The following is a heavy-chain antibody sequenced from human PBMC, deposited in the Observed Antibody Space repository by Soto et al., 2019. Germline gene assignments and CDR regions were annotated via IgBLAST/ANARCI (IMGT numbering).Heavy chain of an antibody. Sequence: QVQLQESGPGLVKPSETLSLTCSVSGTSVSNYYWSWIRQPAGQGLEHIGRIYTSGSTSYNPSLKSRVTMSLDTSQTQIYLNLTSVTAADTAVYYCARGGIQLSYAFAYWGQGILVTVSS. D-gene: IGHD5-18*01. CDR1: GTSVSNYY. V-gene: IGHV4-4*07. CDR3: ARGGIQLSYAFAY. J-gene: IGHJ4*02. CDR2: IYTSGST.